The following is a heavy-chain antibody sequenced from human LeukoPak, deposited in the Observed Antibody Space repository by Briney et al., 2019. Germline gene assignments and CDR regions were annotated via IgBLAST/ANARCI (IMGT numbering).Heavy chain of an antibody. D-gene: IGHD2-2*02. V-gene: IGHV3-15*01. CDR3: TTRCSSSTSCYRYDY. CDR2: IKSKTDGGTT. CDR1: GFTFSNAW. Sequence: GGSLRLSCAASGFTFSNAWMSWVRQAPGKGLEWVGRIKSKTDGGTTDYAAPVKGRFTISGDDSKNTLYLQMNSLKTEDTAVYYCTTRCSSSTSCYRYDYWGQGTLVTVSS. J-gene: IGHJ4*02.